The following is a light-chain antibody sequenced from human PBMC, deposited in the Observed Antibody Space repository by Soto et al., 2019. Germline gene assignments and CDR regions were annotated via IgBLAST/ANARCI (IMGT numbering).Light chain of an antibody. CDR2: GAS. CDR1: QSVINSY. Sequence: EIGVTQSPGTLSLSPGERATLSCRASQSVINSYLAWYQQKPGQAPRLLIYGASSRATGIPDRFSGSGSGTDFTLTITRLEPEDCAVYYCQQHGNSPRTFGQGTKVAIK. CDR3: QQHGNSPRT. J-gene: IGKJ1*01. V-gene: IGKV3-20*01.